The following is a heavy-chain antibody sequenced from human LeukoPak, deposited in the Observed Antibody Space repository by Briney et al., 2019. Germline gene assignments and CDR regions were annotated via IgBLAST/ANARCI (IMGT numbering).Heavy chain of an antibody. CDR2: FDPEDGET. D-gene: IGHD3-3*01. V-gene: IGHV1-24*01. CDR3: ATVEILEWLLV. Sequence: GASVKVSCKASDYTFMSYGISWVRQAPGQGLEWMGGFDPEDGETIYAQKFQGRVTMTEDTSTDTAYMELSSLRSEDTAVYYCATVEILEWLLVWGQGTLVTVSS. J-gene: IGHJ4*02. CDR1: DYTFMSYG.